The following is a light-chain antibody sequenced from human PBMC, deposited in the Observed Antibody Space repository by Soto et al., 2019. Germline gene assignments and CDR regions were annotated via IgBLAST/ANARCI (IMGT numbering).Light chain of an antibody. Sequence: EIVMTQSPVTLSVSPGERATLSCRASQSVTNSYLAWYQQKPGQAPRLLISAASRRATGVPDRFSGSGSGTDFTLTISRLEPEDFAVYCCHQYGSSPPTFGGGTKVDIK. CDR3: HQYGSSPPT. CDR1: QSVTNSY. CDR2: AAS. V-gene: IGKV3-20*01. J-gene: IGKJ4*01.